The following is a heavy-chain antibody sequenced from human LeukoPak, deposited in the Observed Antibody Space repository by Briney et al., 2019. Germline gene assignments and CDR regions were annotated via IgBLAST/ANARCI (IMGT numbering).Heavy chain of an antibody. J-gene: IGHJ5*02. CDR3: ARGGYYGSGNDFRFDP. D-gene: IGHD3-10*01. Sequence: TSETLSLTCTVSGGSINSYYWSWIRQPPGKGLECIGYIHYTGSTNYNPSLKSRVTISVDTSKSQFSLKLSSVTAADTAIYYCARGGYYGSGNDFRFDPWGQGTLVTVSS. CDR1: GGSINSYY. CDR2: IHYTGST. V-gene: IGHV4-59*01.